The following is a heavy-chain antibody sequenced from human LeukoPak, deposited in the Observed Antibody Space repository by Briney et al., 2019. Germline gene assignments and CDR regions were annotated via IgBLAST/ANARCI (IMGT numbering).Heavy chain of an antibody. J-gene: IGHJ4*02. CDR1: GFTFSNAW. CDR2: IKSKTDGGTT. D-gene: IGHD5-12*01. V-gene: IGHV3-15*01. CDR3: TTEYLAAWATIGIDY. Sequence: GGSLRLSCAASGFTFSNAWMSWVRQAPGKGLEWVGRIKSKTDGGTTDYAAPVKGRFTISRDDSKNTLYLQMNSLKTEDTAVYYCTTEYLAAWATIGIDYWGQGTLVTVSS.